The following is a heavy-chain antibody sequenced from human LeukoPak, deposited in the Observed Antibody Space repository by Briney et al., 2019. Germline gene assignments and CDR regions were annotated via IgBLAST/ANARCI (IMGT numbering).Heavy chain of an antibody. CDR2: IYTSGNT. Sequence: SETLSLTCTVSGGSISSGSYYWNWIRQPAGKGLEWIGRIYTSGNTNYNPSLKSRVTISVDTSKNQFSLKLSSVTAADTAVYYCARSGCSSTSCYQADYWGQGTLVTVSS. V-gene: IGHV4-61*02. CDR1: GGSISSGSYY. CDR3: ARSGCSSTSCYQADY. D-gene: IGHD2-2*01. J-gene: IGHJ4*02.